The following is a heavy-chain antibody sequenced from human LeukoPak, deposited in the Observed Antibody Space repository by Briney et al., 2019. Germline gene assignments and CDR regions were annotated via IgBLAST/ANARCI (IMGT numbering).Heavy chain of an antibody. CDR2: ISGSGITT. Sequence: GGSLRLSCAASGFTFSNYAMSWVRQAPGKGLEWVSAISGSGITTYYADSVKGRYTISRDNSKNTLYLQMNSLRVEDTAVYYCAKSHQDTAMVTDHWGQGTLVTVSS. V-gene: IGHV3-23*01. CDR3: AKSHQDTAMVTDH. D-gene: IGHD5-18*01. CDR1: GFTFSNYA. J-gene: IGHJ4*02.